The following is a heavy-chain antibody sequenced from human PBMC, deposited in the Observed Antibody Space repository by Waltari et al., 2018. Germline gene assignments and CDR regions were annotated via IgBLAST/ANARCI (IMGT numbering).Heavy chain of an antibody. CDR1: GYTFTGYY. CDR3: ARVIAVAGRESDY. CDR2: INPNSGGT. D-gene: IGHD6-19*01. J-gene: IGHJ4*02. V-gene: IGHV1-2*02. Sequence: QVQLVQSGAAVKKPGASVKVSCKASGYTFTGYYMPWVRQAPGQGLEWMGWINPNSGGTNYAQKFQGRVTMTRDTSISTAYMELSRLRSDDTAVYYCARVIAVAGRESDYWGQGTLVTVSS.